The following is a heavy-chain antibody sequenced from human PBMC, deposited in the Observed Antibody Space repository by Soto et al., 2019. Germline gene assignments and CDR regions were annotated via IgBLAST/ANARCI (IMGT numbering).Heavy chain of an antibody. CDR3: ARGSGHGPYYFDY. D-gene: IGHD5-12*01. CDR2: IYYDGST. CDR1: DGFISSFY. Sequence: QVQLHESGPGLVKPSETLSLTCQVSDGFISSFYWSWIRQPPGKGLEWIGYIYYDGSTSYNPSLGSRLTISVDMSKSQFSLKLSSVTAADTAVYYCARGSGHGPYYFDYWGQGMLVTVSS. V-gene: IGHV4-59*01. J-gene: IGHJ4*02.